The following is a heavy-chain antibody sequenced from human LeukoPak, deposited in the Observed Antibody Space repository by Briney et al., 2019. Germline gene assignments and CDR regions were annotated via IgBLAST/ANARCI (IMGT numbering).Heavy chain of an antibody. CDR3: ARLDRVDYSTSPVPYYNYYMNA. D-gene: IGHD6-13*01. V-gene: IGHV3-21*06. J-gene: IGHJ6*03. CDR2: ISSTSSYI. Sequence: KPGGSLRLSCAASGFTFSIYSVTWVRQAPGKGLEWVASISSTSSYIYYADSVRGRFTISRENAHYLAYLQMNSPRAEDTAVYYCARLDRVDYSTSPVPYYNYYMNAWDKGTTVIVSS. CDR1: GFTFSIYS.